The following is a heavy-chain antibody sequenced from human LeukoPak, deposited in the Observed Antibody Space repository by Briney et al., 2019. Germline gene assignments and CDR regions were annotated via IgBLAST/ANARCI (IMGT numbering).Heavy chain of an antibody. CDR3: ARDRDVGDGYHIYYFDY. CDR2: INPNSGGT. CDR1: GYAFTGYY. D-gene: IGHD5-24*01. Sequence: ASVKVSCKASGYAFTGYYMHWMRQAPGQGLEWMGCINPNSGGTNYAQKFQGWVTMTRDTSISTAYMELSRLRSDDTAVYYCARDRDVGDGYHIYYFDYWGQGILVTVSS. J-gene: IGHJ4*02. V-gene: IGHV1-2*04.